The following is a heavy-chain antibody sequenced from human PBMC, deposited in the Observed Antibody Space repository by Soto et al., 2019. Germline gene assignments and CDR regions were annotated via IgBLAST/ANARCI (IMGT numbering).Heavy chain of an antibody. Sequence: QIELVQSGAEVTKSGASVKVSCKTSGYTFAEFYVHWVRQVPGQGLEWMGWINPNTGGTHYAVKFGEGVTKTRDTSIRTAYVELARLRSDDTATYCCAREGNYNTSGEGHWFAPWAQGTLITVPP. V-gene: IGHV1-2*02. CDR3: AREGNYNTSGEGHWFAP. D-gene: IGHD3-10*01. J-gene: IGHJ5*02. CDR2: INPNTGGT. CDR1: GYTFAEFY.